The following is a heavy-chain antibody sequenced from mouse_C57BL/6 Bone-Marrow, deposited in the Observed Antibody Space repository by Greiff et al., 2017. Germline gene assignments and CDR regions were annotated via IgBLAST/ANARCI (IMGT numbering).Heavy chain of an antibody. V-gene: IGHV1-64*01. CDR1: GYTFTSYW. CDR3: ARGKGYYYGSSSRFAY. CDR2: IHPNSGST. Sequence: QVQLQQSGAELVKPGASVKLSCKASGYTFTSYWMHWVKQRPGQGLEWIGMIHPNSGSTNYNEKFKSKATLTVDKSSSTAYMQLSSLTSEDSAVYYCARGKGYYYGSSSRFAYWGQGTLVTVSA. D-gene: IGHD1-1*01. J-gene: IGHJ3*01.